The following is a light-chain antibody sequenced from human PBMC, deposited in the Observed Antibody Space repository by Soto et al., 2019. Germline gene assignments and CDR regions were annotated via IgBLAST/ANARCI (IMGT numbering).Light chain of an antibody. CDR1: QSLNSFY. Sequence: EIVLTQSPGTLSLSPGERATLSCSASQSLNSFYLAWYQQKPGQAPRLLIYGSSNSATGIPDRFSGSGSGTDFTLTISRLDPEDFAVYYCQQYDISPRTFGQGTKVEVK. V-gene: IGKV3-20*01. CDR2: GSS. CDR3: QQYDISPRT. J-gene: IGKJ1*01.